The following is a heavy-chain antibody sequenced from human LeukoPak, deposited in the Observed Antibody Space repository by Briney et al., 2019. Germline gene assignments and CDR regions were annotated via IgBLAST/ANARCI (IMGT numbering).Heavy chain of an antibody. Sequence: SPSETLSLTCTVSSGSISSSGYYWAWIRQPPGKGLEWIGSIYYSGSTFYNPSLKSRVTISVDTSKNQFSLKLSSVTAADTAVYYCAVTSSGWYYFDYWGQGTLVTVSS. D-gene: IGHD6-19*01. J-gene: IGHJ4*02. V-gene: IGHV4-39*01. CDR1: SGSISSSGYY. CDR2: IYYSGST. CDR3: AVTSSGWYYFDY.